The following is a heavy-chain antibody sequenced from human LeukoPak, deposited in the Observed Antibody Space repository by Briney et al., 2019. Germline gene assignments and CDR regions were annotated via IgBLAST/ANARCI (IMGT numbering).Heavy chain of an antibody. D-gene: IGHD6-6*01. V-gene: IGHV3-30-3*01. CDR3: ASLAPARPVDY. CDR2: ISYDGSNK. Sequence: GGSLRRSCAASGLTFSSYPMHGVGQAPGKGLGWVAVISYDGSNKYYADSVKGRFTISRDNSKNTLYLQMNSLRAEDTAVYYCASLAPARPVDYWGQGTLVTVSS. J-gene: IGHJ4*02. CDR1: GLTFSSYP.